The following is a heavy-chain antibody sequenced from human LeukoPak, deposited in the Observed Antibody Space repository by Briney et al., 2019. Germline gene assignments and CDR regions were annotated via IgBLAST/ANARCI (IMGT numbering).Heavy chain of an antibody. D-gene: IGHD6-25*01. V-gene: IGHV4-31*03. Sequence: PSQTLSLTCRVSGGSMNSGNYYWSWIRQHPGRGLEWIVYIYSSGTTYYNPSLKSRVTISVDTSKNQFSLILSSVTAADTAVYYCASSAATYYSYFYYYMGVWGNGTAVTVSS. CDR3: ASSAATYYSYFYYYMGV. CDR1: GGSMNSGNYY. J-gene: IGHJ6*03. CDR2: IYSSGTT.